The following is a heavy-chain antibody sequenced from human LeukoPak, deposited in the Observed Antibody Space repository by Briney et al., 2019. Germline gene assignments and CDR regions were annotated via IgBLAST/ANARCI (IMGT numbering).Heavy chain of an antibody. D-gene: IGHD6-6*01. V-gene: IGHV1-69*13. Sequence: RASVKVSCKASGGTFSSYAISWVRQAPGQGLEWMGGIIPIFGTANYAQKFQGRVTITADESTSTAYMELSSLRSEDTAVYYCARIPSGDSSSHWFDPWGQGTLVTVSS. J-gene: IGHJ5*02. CDR1: GGTFSSYA. CDR2: IIPIFGTA. CDR3: ARIPSGDSSSHWFDP.